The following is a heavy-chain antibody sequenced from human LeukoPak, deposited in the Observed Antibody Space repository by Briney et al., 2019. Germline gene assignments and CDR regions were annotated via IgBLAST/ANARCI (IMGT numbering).Heavy chain of an antibody. CDR2: ITASSTAI. V-gene: IGHV3-21*01. CDR3: ARTSYDILTGYNPYFDY. D-gene: IGHD3-9*01. CDR1: GFTFNTYT. Sequence: GGSLRLSCAASGFTFNTYTMNWVRQAPGKGLEWVSSITASSTAIYSADSVKGRFTISRDNAKNFLYLQMNSLRAEDTAVYYCARTSYDILTGYNPYFDYWGQGILVTVSS. J-gene: IGHJ4*02.